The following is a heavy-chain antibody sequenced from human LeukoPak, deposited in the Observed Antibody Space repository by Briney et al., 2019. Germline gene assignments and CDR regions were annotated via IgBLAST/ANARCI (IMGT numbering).Heavy chain of an antibody. Sequence: GASVKVSCKASGGTFSSYAISWVRQAPGQGLEWMGGIIPIFGTANYAQKFQGRVTITADESTCTAYMELSSLRSEDTAVYYCARREDIVVVPAAIPRGGYFDWLGAFDIWGQGTMVTVSS. J-gene: IGHJ3*02. V-gene: IGHV1-69*01. CDR1: GGTFSSYA. CDR2: IIPIFGTA. D-gene: IGHD2-2*02. CDR3: ARREDIVVVPAAIPRGGYFDWLGAFDI.